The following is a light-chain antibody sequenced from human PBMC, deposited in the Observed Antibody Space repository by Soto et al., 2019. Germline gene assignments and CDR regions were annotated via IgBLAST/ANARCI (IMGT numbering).Light chain of an antibody. V-gene: IGKV1-12*01. J-gene: IGKJ4*01. CDR1: QGVNSW. CDR3: QQANSFPLT. Sequence: DIQMTQSPSSLSASVGDRVTITCRASQGVNSWLAWYQQKPGKAPKLLIYTASNLQSGVPSRFSGSGSGTDFTLTINSLQPEDFATYYCQQANSFPLTFGGGTKVEIK. CDR2: TAS.